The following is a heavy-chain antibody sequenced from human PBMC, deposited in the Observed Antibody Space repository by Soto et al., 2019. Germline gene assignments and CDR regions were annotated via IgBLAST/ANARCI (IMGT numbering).Heavy chain of an antibody. J-gene: IGHJ6*02. CDR2: IYPGDSDT. V-gene: IGHV5-51*01. CDR1: GYSFTSYW. D-gene: IGHD6-13*01. CDR3: ARTSAAGKYYYGMDV. Sequence: GESLKISCKGSGYSFTSYWIGWVRQMPGKGLEWMRIIYPGDSDTRYSPSFQGQVTISADKSINTAYLQWSSLKASDTAMYYCARTSAAGKYYYGMDVWGQGTTVTVSS.